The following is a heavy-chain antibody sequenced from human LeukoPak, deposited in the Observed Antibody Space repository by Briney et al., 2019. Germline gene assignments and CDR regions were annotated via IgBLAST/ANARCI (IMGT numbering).Heavy chain of an antibody. CDR3: ARQESTPGLLWFGESSFLLGSWFDP. Sequence: ETSETLSLTCTVSGGSVSSGSYYWGWIRQPPGKGLEWIGNIYYSGSTYYNPSLKSRVTISVETSKNQFSLKLSSVTAADTAVYYCARQESTPGLLWFGESSFLLGSWFDPWGQGTLVTVSS. CDR1: GGSVSSGSYY. V-gene: IGHV4-39*01. CDR2: IYYSGST. J-gene: IGHJ5*02. D-gene: IGHD3-10*01.